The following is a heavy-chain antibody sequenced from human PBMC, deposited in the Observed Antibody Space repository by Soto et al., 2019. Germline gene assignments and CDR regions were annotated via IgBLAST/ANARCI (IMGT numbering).Heavy chain of an antibody. Sequence: PSETLSLTCTVSGGSISSSSYYWGWIRQPPGKGLEWIGSIYYSGSTYYNPSLKSRVTISVDTSKNQFSLKLSSVTAADTAVYYCASGGSVTMVRGVIIQYYYYYYYMDVWGKGTTVTVSS. CDR2: IYYSGST. CDR1: GGSISSSSYY. CDR3: ASGGSVTMVRGVIIQYYYYYYYMDV. D-gene: IGHD3-10*01. V-gene: IGHV4-39*01. J-gene: IGHJ6*03.